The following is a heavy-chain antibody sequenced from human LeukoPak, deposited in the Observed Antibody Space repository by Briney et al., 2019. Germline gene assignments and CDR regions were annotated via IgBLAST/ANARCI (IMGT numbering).Heavy chain of an antibody. D-gene: IGHD2-2*02. CDR1: GYTFTSYD. CDR3: ARVLGKRYCSSTSCYTFDY. Sequence: ASVKVSCKASGYTFTSYDINWVRQATGQGLEWMGWMNPNRGNTGYAQKFQGRVTMTRNTYISTAYMELSSLRSEDTAVYYCARVLGKRYCSSTSCYTFDYWGQGTLVTVSS. CDR2: MNPNRGNT. V-gene: IGHV1-8*01. J-gene: IGHJ4*02.